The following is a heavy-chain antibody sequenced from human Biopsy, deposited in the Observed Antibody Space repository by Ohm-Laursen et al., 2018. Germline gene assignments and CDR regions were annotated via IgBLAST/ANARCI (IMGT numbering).Heavy chain of an antibody. V-gene: IGHV2-70*11. D-gene: IGHD6-13*01. CDR3: ARTPILIVSAGLVYRHRRHLQGMDV. CDR1: GFSLSARGMC. CDR2: VDWDDYK. J-gene: IGHJ6*02. Sequence: TQTLTLTFSFSGFSLSARGMCVSWIRQAPGKALEWLARVDWDDYKDYSASLQTKLSISKDTSNDQVVLTVNNVDPADTAIYYCARTPILIVSAGLVYRHRRHLQGMDVWGQGIAVTVS.